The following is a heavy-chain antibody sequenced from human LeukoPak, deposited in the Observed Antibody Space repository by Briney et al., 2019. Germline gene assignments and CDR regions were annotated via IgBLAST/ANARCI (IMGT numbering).Heavy chain of an antibody. Sequence: GGSLRLSCAASGFAFGDYGMSWVRQVPGRGLEWVSDINWNGDRTAYADSVKGRFTIYKDKAKNSLYLQMNSVRAEDTALYYCARDPNNYGRLDYWGQGTLVAVSS. CDR2: INWNGDRT. J-gene: IGHJ4*02. V-gene: IGHV3-20*04. D-gene: IGHD3-16*01. CDR3: ARDPNNYGRLDY. CDR1: GFAFGDYG.